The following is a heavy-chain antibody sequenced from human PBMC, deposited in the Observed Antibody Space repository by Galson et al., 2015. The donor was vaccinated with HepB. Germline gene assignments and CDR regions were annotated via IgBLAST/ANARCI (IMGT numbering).Heavy chain of an antibody. CDR1: GFSLSTSGMR. CDR2: IDWDDDK. V-gene: IGHV2-70*04. D-gene: IGHD2/OR15-2a*01. Sequence: PALVKPTQTLTLTCTFSGFSLSTSGMRVSWIRQPPGKALEWLARIDWDDDKFYSTSLKTRLTISKDTSKNQVVLTMTNMDPVDTATYYCARTPRDSIGMDVWGQGTTVTVSS. CDR3: ARTPRDSIGMDV. J-gene: IGHJ6*02.